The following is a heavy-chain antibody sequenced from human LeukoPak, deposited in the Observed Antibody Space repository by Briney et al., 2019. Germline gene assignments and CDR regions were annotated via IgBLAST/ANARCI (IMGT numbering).Heavy chain of an antibody. V-gene: IGHV1-24*01. Sequence: ASVKVCCKVSGYTLTELSMHWVRQAPGKGLEWMGGFDPEDGETIYAQKFQGRVTMTEDTSTDTAYMELSSLSSEDTAVYYCATRSGYSGYDYGNWYFDLWGRGTLVTVSS. CDR1: GYTLTELS. CDR3: ATRSGYSGYDYGNWYFDL. J-gene: IGHJ2*01. CDR2: FDPEDGET. D-gene: IGHD5-12*01.